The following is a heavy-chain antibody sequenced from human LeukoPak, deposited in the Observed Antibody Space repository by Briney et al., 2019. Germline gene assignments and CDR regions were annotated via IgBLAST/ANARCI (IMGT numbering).Heavy chain of an antibody. V-gene: IGHV1-2*02. CDR3: ARAERYSSSSGAFDI. CDR2: INPNSGGT. J-gene: IGHJ3*02. CDR1: GYTFTGYY. Sequence: ASVKVSCKASGYTFTGYYMHWVRRAPGQGLEWMGWINPNSGGTNYAQKFQGRVTTTRDTSISTAYMELSRLRSDDTAVYYCARAERYSSSSGAFDIWGQGTMVTVSS. D-gene: IGHD6-6*01.